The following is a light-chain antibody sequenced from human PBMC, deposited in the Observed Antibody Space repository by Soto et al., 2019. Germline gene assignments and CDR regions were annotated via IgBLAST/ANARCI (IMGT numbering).Light chain of an antibody. CDR2: AAT. J-gene: IGKJ5*01. V-gene: IGKV1-9*01. CDR3: QQLHSYPFA. Sequence: IQLTQPPPSLSASVGDRVTITCRARQGVSSSLAWYHQQPGKAPKLLIYAATTLQSGVPSRFSGSGSGTDSTLTISSLQPDDFATYCCQQLHSYPFAFGQGTRLRL. CDR1: QGVSSS.